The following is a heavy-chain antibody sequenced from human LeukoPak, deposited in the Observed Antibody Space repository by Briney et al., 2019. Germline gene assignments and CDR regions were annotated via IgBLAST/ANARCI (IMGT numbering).Heavy chain of an antibody. D-gene: IGHD2-15*01. V-gene: IGHV3-23*01. CDR1: GFTFSSYA. J-gene: IGHJ4*02. CDR3: AKDQISSGNGGIDY. Sequence: GGSLRLSCAASGFTFSSYAMSWVRQAPGKGLEWVSAISGSGGSTYYADSVKGRFTISRDNSKNTLYLQMNSLRAEDTAVYYCAKDQISSGNGGIDYWGQGTLVTVSS. CDR2: ISGSGGST.